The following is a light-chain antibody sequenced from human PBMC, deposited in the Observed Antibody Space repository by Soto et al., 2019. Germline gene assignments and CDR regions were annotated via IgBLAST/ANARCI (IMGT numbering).Light chain of an antibody. Sequence: DIQMTQSPSTLSASVGDRVTITCGASQSISSYLNWYQQKPGKAPKLLIYGASKLQSGAPTRFSGSGAGTDFSLTISSLKPEDFANYYCQQSYSPHTITFGQGTRLEIK. J-gene: IGKJ5*01. V-gene: IGKV1-39*01. CDR1: QSISSY. CDR3: QQSYSPHTIT. CDR2: GAS.